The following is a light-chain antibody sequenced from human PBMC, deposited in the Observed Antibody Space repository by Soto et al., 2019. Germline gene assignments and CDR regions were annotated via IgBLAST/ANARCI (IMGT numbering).Light chain of an antibody. CDR3: QQSYSTPQT. CDR2: AAS. Sequence: DIPMTPSPSSLSSSVGALVTITCRASQSISSYLNWYQQKPGKAPRLLIYAASSLQSGAPSRFSGSGSGTDFTLTISSLQPEDFATYYCQQSYSTPQTFGQGTKV. J-gene: IGKJ1*01. CDR1: QSISSY. V-gene: IGKV1-39*01.